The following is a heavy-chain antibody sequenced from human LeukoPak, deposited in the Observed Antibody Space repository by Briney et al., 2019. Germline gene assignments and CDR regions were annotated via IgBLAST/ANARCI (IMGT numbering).Heavy chain of an antibody. CDR2: IYDRGPA. Sequence: PSETLSLTCTVSGYAITSGGFSWNWIRQPPGKGLEWIGCIYDRGPAYYNPSLKSRFTISVDRPKNQFFLNVTSLTAADTAVYYCVRGLHSWLDPWGQGTLVTVSS. J-gene: IGHJ5*02. CDR1: GYAITSGGFS. V-gene: IGHV4-30-2*01. CDR3: VRGLHSWLDP.